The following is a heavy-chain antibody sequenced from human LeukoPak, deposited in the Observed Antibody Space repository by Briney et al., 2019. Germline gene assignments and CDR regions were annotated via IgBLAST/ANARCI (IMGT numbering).Heavy chain of an antibody. V-gene: IGHV4-31*11. CDR3: ATSRNVDQFDI. CDR2: VYYSGST. CDR1: GGSISSGNYY. J-gene: IGHJ3*02. Sequence: PSQTLSLTCAVSGGSISSGNYYWGWIRQRPGKGLEWIGSVYYSGSTYYNPSLKSRLTISKDTSKNQFSLKLSSVTAAGTAVYFCATSRNVDQFDIWGQGTMVTVSS. D-gene: IGHD3/OR15-3a*01.